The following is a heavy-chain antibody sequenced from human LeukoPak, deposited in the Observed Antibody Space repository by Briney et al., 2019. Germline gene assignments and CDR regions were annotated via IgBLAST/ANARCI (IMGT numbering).Heavy chain of an antibody. CDR1: GYSISSGYY. J-gene: IGHJ4*02. CDR3: AREMGHDLTEFDS. V-gene: IGHV4-38-2*02. CDR2: IYHSGST. D-gene: IGHD3-3*01. Sequence: KPSETLSLTCTVSGYSISSGYYWGWIRQPPGKGLEWIGRIYHSGSTYYNPSLKSRVPISVDTSKNQFSLKLSPVTAADTDVYYCAREMGHDLTEFDSWGQGTLVTVSS.